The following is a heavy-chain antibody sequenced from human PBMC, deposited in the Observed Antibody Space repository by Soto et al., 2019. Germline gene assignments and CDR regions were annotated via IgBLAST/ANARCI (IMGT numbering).Heavy chain of an antibody. CDR1: GGSISSGDYY. Sequence: PSETLSLTCTVSGGSISSGDYYWSWIRQPPGKGLEWIGYIYYSGNTYYNPSLKSRVTISVDTSKNQFSLKLSSVTAADTAVYYCARSCSHDSSGYYYEYNWFDPWGQGTLVTVSS. V-gene: IGHV4-30-4*01. D-gene: IGHD3-22*01. J-gene: IGHJ5*02. CDR3: ARSCSHDSSGYYYEYNWFDP. CDR2: IYYSGNT.